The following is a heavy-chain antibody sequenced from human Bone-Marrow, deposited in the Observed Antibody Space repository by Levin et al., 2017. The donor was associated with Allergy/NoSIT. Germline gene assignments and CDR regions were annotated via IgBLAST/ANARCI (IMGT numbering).Heavy chain of an antibody. CDR2: VYHRGNT. V-gene: IGHV4-61*02. D-gene: IGHD1-1*01. CDR3: GRDRVMATTES. CDR1: GGSSNSGNFW. J-gene: IGHJ5*02. Sequence: LRLSCTVSGGSSNSGNFWWSWIRQPAGGRLEWIGRVYHRGNTNYNPSLSGRATISLDTSKNQFSLNLTSVTAADTAVYYCGRDRVMATTESWGQGTLVTVSA.